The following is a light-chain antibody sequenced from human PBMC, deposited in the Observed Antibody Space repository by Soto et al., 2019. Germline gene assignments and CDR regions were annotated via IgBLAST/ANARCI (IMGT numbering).Light chain of an antibody. CDR2: DND. Sequence: QAVVTQPPSVSGAPGQTVTISCSGTNANLGTGYDVHWYRQLPGTAPKLLLYDNDNRPSGVPDRISGSRSGTSASLAITGLQVDDEGDYYCQSYDSRLSTLVFGGGTKVTVL. CDR1: NANLGTGYD. CDR3: QSYDSRLSTLV. V-gene: IGLV1-40*01. J-gene: IGLJ2*01.